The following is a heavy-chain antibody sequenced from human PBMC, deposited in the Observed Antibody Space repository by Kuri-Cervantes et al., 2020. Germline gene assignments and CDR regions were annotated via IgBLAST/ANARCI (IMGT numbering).Heavy chain of an antibody. CDR2: IIPIFSTP. J-gene: IGHJ4*02. D-gene: IGHD1-7*01. CDR1: GDTFSSYA. CDR3: AVGMTYNWDYVPSHFDY. Sequence: SVKVSCKASGDTFSSYAITWVRQAPGQGLEWMGGIIPIFSTPNYAQKFQGRLTITADGFTNIAYMQLSRLRSEDTAVYYCAVGMTYNWDYVPSHFDYWGQGTLVTVSS. V-gene: IGHV1-69*13.